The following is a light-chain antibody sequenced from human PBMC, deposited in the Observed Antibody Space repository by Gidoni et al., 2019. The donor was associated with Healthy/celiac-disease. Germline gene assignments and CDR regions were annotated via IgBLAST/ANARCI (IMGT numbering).Light chain of an antibody. CDR3: QQYSSTPPT. CDR1: QSVLYSSNNKNY. CDR2: WAS. V-gene: IGKV4-1*01. Sequence: DIVMTQSPDSLAVSLGERATINCKSSQSVLYSSNNKNYLAWYQQKPGQPPKLLIYWASTRESGVPDRFSGSGSGTDFTLTISSLQAEDVAVYYCQQYSSTPPTFGQXTKVEI. J-gene: IGKJ1*01.